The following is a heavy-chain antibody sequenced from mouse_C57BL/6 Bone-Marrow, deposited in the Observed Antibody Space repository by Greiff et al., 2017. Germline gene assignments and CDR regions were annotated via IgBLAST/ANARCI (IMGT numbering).Heavy chain of an antibody. CDR2: IYPSDSET. D-gene: IGHD3-2*02. Sequence: VQLQQPGAELVRPGSSVKLSCKASGYTFTSYWMDWVKQRPGQGLEWIGNIYPSDSETHYNQKFKDKATLTVDKSSSTAYMQLSSLTSEDSAVYYCARSGDSSGYVWFAYWGQGTLVTVSA. CDR1: GYTFTSYW. CDR3: ARSGDSSGYVWFAY. V-gene: IGHV1-61*01. J-gene: IGHJ3*01.